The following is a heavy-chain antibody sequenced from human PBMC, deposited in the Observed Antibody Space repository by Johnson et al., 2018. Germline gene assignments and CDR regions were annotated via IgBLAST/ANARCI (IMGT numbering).Heavy chain of an antibody. CDR3: AGDLGWELRYHHFDMDV. CDR2: MSASGDST. J-gene: IGHJ6*02. Sequence: VQLVESGGGLAQPGGSRRLSCAASGFIFNNHAMSWVRQAPGKGLEWVSSMSASGDSTPYADSVKGRFTVSRDNSKNMVYLHMNSLRAEDTAVYYCAGDLGWELRYHHFDMDVWGQGTTVTVSS. CDR1: GFIFNNHA. D-gene: IGHD1-26*01. V-gene: IGHV3-23*04.